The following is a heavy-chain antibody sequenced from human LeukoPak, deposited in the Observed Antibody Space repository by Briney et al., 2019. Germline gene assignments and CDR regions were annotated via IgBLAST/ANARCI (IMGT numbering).Heavy chain of an antibody. CDR1: GGTFSSYA. J-gene: IGHJ4*02. D-gene: IGHD2-21*02. CDR3: ARGTLCGGDCLYYFDY. CDR2: ISAYNGNT. Sequence: GASVKVSCKASGGTFSSYAISWVRQAPGQGLEWMGWISAYNGNTNYAQKLQGRVTMTTDTSTSTAYMELRSLRSDDTAVYYCARGTLCGGDCLYYFDYWGQGTLVTVSS. V-gene: IGHV1-18*01.